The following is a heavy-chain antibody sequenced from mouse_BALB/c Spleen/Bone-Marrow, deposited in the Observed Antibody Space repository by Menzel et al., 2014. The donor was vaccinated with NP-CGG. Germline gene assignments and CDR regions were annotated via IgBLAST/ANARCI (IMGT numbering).Heavy chain of an antibody. CDR2: INPSTGYT. V-gene: IGHV1-7*01. Sequence: VQLQQSGAELAKPGASVKMSCKASGYTFXSYWMHWVKQRPGQGLEWIGYINPSTGYTEYNQKFKDKATLTADKSSSTAYMQLSSLISEDSAVNYCARWGDDGTFDYWGQGTTLTVSS. CDR3: ARWGDDGTFDY. J-gene: IGHJ2*01. D-gene: IGHD2-12*01. CDR1: GYTFXSYW.